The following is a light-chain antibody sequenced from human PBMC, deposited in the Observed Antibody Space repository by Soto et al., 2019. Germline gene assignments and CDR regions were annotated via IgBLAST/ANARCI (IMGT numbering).Light chain of an antibody. J-gene: IGKJ1*01. CDR2: GPS. CDR1: QSVPKNY. V-gene: IGKV3-20*01. Sequence: EIVLTQSPGTLSLSPGERATLSCRASQSVPKNYLAWYQHKPGQAPRLLIYGPSSRATGIPDRCSGSGSGTDVTLSISRLEPEDFAVYYCHQYATSPQTFGQGTKVEIK. CDR3: HQYATSPQT.